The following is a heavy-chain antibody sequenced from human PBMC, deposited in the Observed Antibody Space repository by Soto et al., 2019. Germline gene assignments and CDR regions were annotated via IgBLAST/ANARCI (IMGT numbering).Heavy chain of an antibody. CDR1: GYTFTSYA. V-gene: IGHV1-3*01. J-gene: IGHJ4*02. CDR2: INAGNGNT. Sequence: QVQLVQSGAEVKKPGASVKVSCKASGYTFTSYAMHWVRQAPGQRLEWMGWINAGNGNTKYSQKFQGRVTITRDTSASPADMELSSLRSEDTAVYYCARWTYGSGRQGDYWGQGTLVTVSS. D-gene: IGHD3-10*01. CDR3: ARWTYGSGRQGDY.